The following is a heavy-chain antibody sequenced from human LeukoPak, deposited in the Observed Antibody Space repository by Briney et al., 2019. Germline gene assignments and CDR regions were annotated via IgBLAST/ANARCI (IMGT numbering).Heavy chain of an antibody. CDR1: GFTFSSYS. V-gene: IGHV3-21*01. CDR2: INSSSSYI. D-gene: IGHD6-13*01. Sequence: PGGSLRLSCAASGFTFSSYSMNWVRQAPGKGLEWVSSINSSSSYIYYADSVKGRFTISRDNAKNSLYLQMNSLRAEDTAVYYCARDHSSWYRLLDYWGQGTLVTVSS. J-gene: IGHJ4*02. CDR3: ARDHSSWYRLLDY.